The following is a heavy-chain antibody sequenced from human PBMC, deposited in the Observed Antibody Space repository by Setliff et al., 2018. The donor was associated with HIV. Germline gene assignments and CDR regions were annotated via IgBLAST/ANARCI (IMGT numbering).Heavy chain of an antibody. J-gene: IGHJ5*02. CDR3: ARGRTQWPNYNYFDP. Sequence: ASVKVSCKASGGTFSSYAISWVRQAPGQGLEWMGRIISIFGRANYAQKFQGRHTITADKSTRTAYMELSSLRSEDTAVYYCARGRTQWPNYNYFDPWGLGTLVTVSS. V-gene: IGHV1-69*04. CDR1: GGTFSSYA. D-gene: IGHD6-19*01. CDR2: IISIFGRA.